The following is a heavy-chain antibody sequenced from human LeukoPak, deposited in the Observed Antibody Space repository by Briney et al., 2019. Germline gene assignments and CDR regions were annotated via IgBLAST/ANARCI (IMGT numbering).Heavy chain of an antibody. CDR3: ARGFGGYYDSSGYPSPFDY. Sequence: SETLSLTCTVSGGSISSDGYFWSWIRQPPGEGLEWIGYIYHSGNTYYNPSLKSRVTISVDTSKNQFSLKLSSVTAADTAVYYCARGFGGYYDSSGYPSPFDYWGQGTLVTVSS. CDR2: IYHSGNT. V-gene: IGHV4-30-2*01. J-gene: IGHJ4*02. D-gene: IGHD3-22*01. CDR1: GGSISSDGYF.